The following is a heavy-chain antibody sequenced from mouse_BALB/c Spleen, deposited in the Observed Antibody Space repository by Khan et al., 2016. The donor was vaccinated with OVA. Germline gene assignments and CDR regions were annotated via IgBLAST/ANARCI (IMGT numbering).Heavy chain of an antibody. V-gene: IGHV1-81*01. Sequence: QVQLQQSGPELVKPGASVKMSCKASGYTFTYYVITWVKQRTGQGLEWIGEIYPGSDNAYYNERFKGKATLTADKSSNTTHMELSSLTSEDSAVYSLSSGDGYYVYFHYWGQGTTLTVSS. CDR1: GYTFTYYV. CDR3: SSGDGYYVYFHY. J-gene: IGHJ2*01. CDR2: IYPGSDNA. D-gene: IGHD2-3*01.